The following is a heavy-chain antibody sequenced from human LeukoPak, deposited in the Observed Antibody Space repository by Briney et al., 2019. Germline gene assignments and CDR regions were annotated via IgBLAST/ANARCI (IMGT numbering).Heavy chain of an antibody. CDR1: GLNFDDSA. CDR3: AKESGKFDY. V-gene: IGHV3-43*02. Sequence: GGSLRLSCVASGLNFDDSAMHWVRQAPGKGLEWVSLISADGGSTFSADSVKGRFSISRDNSKNSLYLQMNSLRSGDTAMYYCAKESGKFDYWGQGTLVAVSS. CDR2: ISADGGST. J-gene: IGHJ4*02.